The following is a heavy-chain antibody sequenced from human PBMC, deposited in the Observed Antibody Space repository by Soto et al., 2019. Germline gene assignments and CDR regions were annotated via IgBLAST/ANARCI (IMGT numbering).Heavy chain of an antibody. CDR3: AKEDTSSGSLDY. D-gene: IGHD6-19*01. CDR1: GFAFSSYA. Sequence: PGGSLRLSCSASGFAFSSYAMHWVRQAPGKGLEWVSGISDSGATTYYADSVRGRFTISRDNSKNTLYLQMKSLRAEDSASYYCAKEDTSSGSLDYWGQGALVTVSS. J-gene: IGHJ4*02. CDR2: ISDSGATT. V-gene: IGHV3-23*01.